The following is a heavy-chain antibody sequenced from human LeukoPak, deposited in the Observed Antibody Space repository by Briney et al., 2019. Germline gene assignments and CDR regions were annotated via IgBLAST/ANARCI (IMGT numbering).Heavy chain of an antibody. CDR2: ISSSSSYI. V-gene: IGHV3-21*01. J-gene: IGHJ3*02. CDR3: ARWYGEGREDAFDI. CDR1: GFTFSSYS. D-gene: IGHD3-10*01. Sequence: GGSLRLSCAACGFTFSSYSMNWVRQAPGKGLEWVSSISSSSSYIYYADSVKGRFTISRDNAKNSLYLQVNSLRAEDTAVYYCARWYGEGREDAFDIWGQGTMVTVSS.